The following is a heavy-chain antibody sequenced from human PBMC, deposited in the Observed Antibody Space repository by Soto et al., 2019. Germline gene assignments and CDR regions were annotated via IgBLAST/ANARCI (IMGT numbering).Heavy chain of an antibody. CDR1: GYSFTSYW. Sequence: GESLKISCKGSGYSFTSYWIGWVRQMPGKGLEWMGIIYPGDSDTRYSPSFQGQVTISADKSISTAYLQWSSLKASDTAMYYCARSLQVTALSYYYYYGMDVWGQGTKVTASS. J-gene: IGHJ6*02. CDR3: ARSLQVTALSYYYYYGMDV. V-gene: IGHV5-51*01. D-gene: IGHD2-21*02. CDR2: IYPGDSDT.